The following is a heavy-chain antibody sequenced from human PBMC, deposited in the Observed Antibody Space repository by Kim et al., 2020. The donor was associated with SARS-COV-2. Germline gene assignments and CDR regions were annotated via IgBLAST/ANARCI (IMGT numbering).Heavy chain of an antibody. CDR1: GFTFSTYG. Sequence: GGSLRLSCVGSGFTFSTYGMSWVRQAPGKGLEWVSSISGSGFDSYYADSVKGRFTISRDNSKNTLYLQMKSLRAEDTALYYCAKDREISDFWSGFYDYWGQGTPVTVSS. V-gene: IGHV3-23*01. CDR2: ISGSGFDS. CDR3: AKDREISDFWSGFYDY. D-gene: IGHD3-3*01. J-gene: IGHJ4*02.